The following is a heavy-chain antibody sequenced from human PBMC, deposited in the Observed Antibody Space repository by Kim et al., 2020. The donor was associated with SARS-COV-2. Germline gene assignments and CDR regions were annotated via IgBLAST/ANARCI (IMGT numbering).Heavy chain of an antibody. CDR3: ATSITICGGFDP. V-gene: IGHV1-24*01. CDR1: GYTLTELS. D-gene: IGHD3-3*01. Sequence: ASVKVSCKVSGYTLTELSMHWVRQAPGKGLEWMGGFDPEDGETIYAQKFQGRVTMTEDTSTDTAYMELSSLRSEDTAVYYCATSITICGGFDPWGQGTVVTVSS. J-gene: IGHJ5*02. CDR2: FDPEDGET.